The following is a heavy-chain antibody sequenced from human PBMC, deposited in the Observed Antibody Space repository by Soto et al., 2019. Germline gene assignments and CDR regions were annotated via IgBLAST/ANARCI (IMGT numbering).Heavy chain of an antibody. D-gene: IGHD2-8*01. CDR3: ARGPYCTNGVCYTRLLDY. CDR2: INHSRST. J-gene: IGHJ4*02. V-gene: IGHV4-34*01. Sequence: SETLSLTCAVYGGSFSGYYWSWIRQPPGKGLEWIGEINHSRSTNYNPSLKSRVTISVDTSKNQFSLKLSSVTAADTAVFYCARGPYCTNGVCYTRLLDYWGQGTLVTVSS. CDR1: GGSFSGYY.